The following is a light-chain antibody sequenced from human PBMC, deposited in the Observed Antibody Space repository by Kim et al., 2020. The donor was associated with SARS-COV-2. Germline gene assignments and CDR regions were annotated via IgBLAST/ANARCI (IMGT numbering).Light chain of an antibody. CDR1: QDISHY. CDR2: DTS. J-gene: IGKJ4*01. Sequence: VGDRVTITCQASQDISHYLNWYQQKPGKAPKLLIYDTSNLETGVPSRFSGSGSRTHFTFTISSLQPEDIATYYCQQYDNLPSLTFGGGTKVDIK. CDR3: QQYDNLPSLT. V-gene: IGKV1-33*01.